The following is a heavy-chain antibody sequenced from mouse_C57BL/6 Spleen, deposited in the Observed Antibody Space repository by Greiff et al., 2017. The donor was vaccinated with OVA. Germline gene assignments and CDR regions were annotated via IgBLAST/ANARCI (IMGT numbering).Heavy chain of an antibody. Sequence: EVKLVESGGGLVKPGGSLKLSCAASGFTFSSYAMSWVRQTPEKRLEWVATICGGGSYTYYPDNVKGRFTISRDNAKNNLYLQMSHLKSEDTAMYYCARSSSRSYWYCDVWGTGTTVTVSS. D-gene: IGHD1-1*01. V-gene: IGHV5-4*03. CDR3: ARSSSRSYWYCDV. CDR1: GFTFSSYA. J-gene: IGHJ1*03. CDR2: ICGGGSYT.